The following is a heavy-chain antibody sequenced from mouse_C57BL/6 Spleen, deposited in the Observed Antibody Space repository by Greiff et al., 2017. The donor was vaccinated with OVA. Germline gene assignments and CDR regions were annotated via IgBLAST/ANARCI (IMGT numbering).Heavy chain of an antibody. CDR3: ARGDFMDY. V-gene: IGHV5-12*01. J-gene: IGHJ4*01. CDR2: ISNGGGST. Sequence: EVKLMESGGGLVQPGGSLKLSCAASGFTFSDYYMYWVRQTPEKRLEWVAYISNGGGSTYYPDTVKGRFTFSRDNAKNTLYLQMSRLKSEDTAMYYCARGDFMDYWGQGTSVTVSA. CDR1: GFTFSDYY. D-gene: IGHD3-3*01.